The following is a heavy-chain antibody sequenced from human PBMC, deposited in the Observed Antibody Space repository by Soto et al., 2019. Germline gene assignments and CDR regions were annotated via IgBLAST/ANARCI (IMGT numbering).Heavy chain of an antibody. CDR2: VHYSGSA. D-gene: IGHD3-10*01. CDR3: ARHRWGSGSYSGLLDF. V-gene: IGHV4-39*01. CDR1: GGSISTSSYF. J-gene: IGHJ4*02. Sequence: NPSETLSLTCSVSGGSISTSSYFWGWIRQPPGKGLEWVGAVHYSGSANYRSSLQSRVTISVDTSQNQFSLRLRSVTAADTAVYYCARHRWGSGSYSGLLDFWGQGALVTVSS.